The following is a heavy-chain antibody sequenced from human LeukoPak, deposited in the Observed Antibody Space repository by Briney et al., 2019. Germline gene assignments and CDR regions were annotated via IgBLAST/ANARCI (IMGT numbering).Heavy chain of an antibody. J-gene: IGHJ5*02. CDR3: AGPWFDP. CDR2: VNPSGGST. V-gene: IGHV1-46*01. CDR1: GYGFTSNY. Sequence: SGKGSFKASGYGFTSNYMHWGRPAPGQGLGWMGIVNPSGGSTSYAQKFQGRVTMTRDTSTSTVYMELSSLRSEDTAVYYCAGPWFDPWGQGTLVTVSS.